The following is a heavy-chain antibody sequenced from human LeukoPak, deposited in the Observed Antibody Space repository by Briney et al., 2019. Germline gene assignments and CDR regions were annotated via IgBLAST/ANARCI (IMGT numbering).Heavy chain of an antibody. Sequence: SETLSLTCIVSGGSISSYYWSWTRQPPGKGLEWIGYIYYSGTTKYNPSLKSRVTISVDASKNQFSLKLGSVTAADTAVYYCARYCSGRSCYSFDYWGHGSLVTVSS. D-gene: IGHD2-15*01. J-gene: IGHJ4*01. CDR2: IYYSGTT. CDR1: GGSISSYY. CDR3: ARYCSGRSCYSFDY. V-gene: IGHV4-59*01.